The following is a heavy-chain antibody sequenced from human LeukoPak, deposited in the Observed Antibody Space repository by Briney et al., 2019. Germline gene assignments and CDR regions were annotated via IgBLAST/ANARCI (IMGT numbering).Heavy chain of an antibody. CDR2: IYSGGST. V-gene: IGHV3-53*01. J-gene: IGHJ1*01. D-gene: IGHD3-9*01. Sequence: GGSLRLSXAASGFTVSSNYMSWVRQAPGKGLEWVSVIYSGGSTYYADYVKGRFTISRDNSKNTLYLQMNSLRAEDTAVYYCARDHYDILTGQDFQHWGQGTLVTVSS. CDR1: GFTVSSNY. CDR3: ARDHYDILTGQDFQH.